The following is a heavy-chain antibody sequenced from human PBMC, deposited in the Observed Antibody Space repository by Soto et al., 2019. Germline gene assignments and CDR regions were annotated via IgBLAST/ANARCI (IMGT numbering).Heavy chain of an antibody. J-gene: IGHJ6*02. V-gene: IGHV1-69*12. CDR2: IIPIFGTA. CDR1: GGTFSSYA. Sequence: QVQLVQSGAEVKKPGSSVKVSCKASGGTFSSYAISWVRQAPGQGLEWMGGIIPIFGTADYAQKLQVRVTITADESTSTAYVELSSLRSEDTAVYYCAKNPENYYYGMDVWGQGTTVTVSS. CDR3: AKNPENYYYGMDV.